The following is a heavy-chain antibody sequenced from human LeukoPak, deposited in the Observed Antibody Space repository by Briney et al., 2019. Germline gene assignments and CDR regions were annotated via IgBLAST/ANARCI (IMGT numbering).Heavy chain of an antibody. CDR1: GGSISNRDYY. V-gene: IGHV4-39*07. CDR2: INHSGST. CDR3: ARGNPGYAFDI. Sequence: PSETLSLTCTVAGGSISNRDYYWGWIRQPPGKGLEWIGEINHSGSTNYNPSLKSRVTISVDTSKNQFSLKLSSVTAADTAVYYCARGNPGYAFDIWGQGTMVTVSS. J-gene: IGHJ3*02.